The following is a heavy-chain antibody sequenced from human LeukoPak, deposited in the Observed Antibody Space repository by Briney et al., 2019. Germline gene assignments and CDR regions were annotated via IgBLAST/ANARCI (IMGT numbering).Heavy chain of an antibody. Sequence: GASVKVSCKASGGTFSSYAISWVRQAPGQGLEWMGGIIPIFGTANYAQKFQGRVTITADESTSTAYMELSSLRSKDTAVYYCARRARSGDYHIFDYWGQGTLVTVSS. V-gene: IGHV1-69*13. D-gene: IGHD4-17*01. J-gene: IGHJ4*02. CDR3: ARRARSGDYHIFDY. CDR2: IIPIFGTA. CDR1: GGTFSSYA.